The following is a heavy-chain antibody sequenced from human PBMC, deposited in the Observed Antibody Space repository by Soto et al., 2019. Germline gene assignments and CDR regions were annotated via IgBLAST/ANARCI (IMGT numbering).Heavy chain of an antibody. D-gene: IGHD6-6*01. CDR3: ARIQLGYDAFDI. CDR2: ISSSSSYI. CDR1: GFTFSSYS. V-gene: IGHV3-21*01. J-gene: IGHJ3*02. Sequence: GGSLRLSCAASGFTFSSYSMNWVRQAPGKGLEWVSSISSSSSYIYYADSVKGRFTISRDNAKNSLYLQMNSLRAEDTAVYCCARIQLGYDAFDIWGQGTMVPVSS.